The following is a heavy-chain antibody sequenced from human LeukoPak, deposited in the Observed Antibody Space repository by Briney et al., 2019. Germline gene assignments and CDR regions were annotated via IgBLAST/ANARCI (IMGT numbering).Heavy chain of an antibody. V-gene: IGHV3-48*01. J-gene: IGHJ4*02. CDR3: ARENFPAYFDY. CDR1: GFTFSSYS. CDR2: ISSSSSTI. Sequence: PRGSLRLSCAASGFTFSSYSMNWVRQAPGKGLEWVSHISSSSSTIYYADSVKGRFTISRDNAKNSLYLQMNSLRAEDTAVYYCARENFPAYFDYWGQGTLVTVSS.